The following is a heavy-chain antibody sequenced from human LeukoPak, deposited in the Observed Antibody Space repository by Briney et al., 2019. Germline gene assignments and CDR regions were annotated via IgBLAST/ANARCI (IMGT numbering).Heavy chain of an antibody. J-gene: IGHJ6*02. CDR2: ISGSGGTT. Sequence: GGSLRLSCAASGFTFSSYAMSWVRQAPGKGLEWVSAISGSGGTTYYADSVKGRFTISRDNSKNTLYLQMNSLRADDTAVYYCAKGGSVTPSYYYYSMDVWGQGTTVTVSS. CDR3: AKGGSVTPSYYYYSMDV. CDR1: GFTFSSYA. D-gene: IGHD4-17*01. V-gene: IGHV3-23*01.